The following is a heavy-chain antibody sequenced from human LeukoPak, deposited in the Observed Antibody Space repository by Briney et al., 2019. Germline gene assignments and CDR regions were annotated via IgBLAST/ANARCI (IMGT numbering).Heavy chain of an antibody. D-gene: IGHD3-22*01. CDR2: ISGSGGST. J-gene: IGHJ3*02. V-gene: IGHV3-23*01. Sequence: GGSLRLSCAASGFTFSSYAMSWVRQAPGKGLEWVSAISGSGGSTYYADSVKGRFTISRDNAKNSLYLQMNSLRAEDTALYYCAKDTPPSYYDSSGYYYNGAFDIWGQGTMVTVSS. CDR1: GFTFSSYA. CDR3: AKDTPPSYYDSSGYYYNGAFDI.